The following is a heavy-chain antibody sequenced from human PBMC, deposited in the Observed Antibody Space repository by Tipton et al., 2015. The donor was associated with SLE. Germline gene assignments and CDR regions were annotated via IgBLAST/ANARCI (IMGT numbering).Heavy chain of an antibody. V-gene: IGHV4-34*01. J-gene: IGHJ3*02. CDR3: ARDPDLQLCSGTTCPDAFDI. CDR1: GGSFSAYY. D-gene: IGHD2-2*01. CDR2: VNYSGRT. Sequence: TLSLTCAVYGGSFSAYYWSWIRQPPGKGLEWIGDVNYSGRTNYNPSLQSRVTISVDMSKNQFSLKLSSVTAADTAIYYCARDPDLQLCSGTTCPDAFDIWGQGTMVTVSS.